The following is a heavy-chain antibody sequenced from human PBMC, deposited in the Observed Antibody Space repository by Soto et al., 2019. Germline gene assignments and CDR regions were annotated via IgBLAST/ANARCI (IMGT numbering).Heavy chain of an antibody. V-gene: IGHV1-3*01. CDR3: ARGKGMEENYYYYGLDI. J-gene: IGHJ6*02. CDR2: INGGTGQT. D-gene: IGHD1-1*01. Sequence: ASVKVSCKASGYAFSTHAMHWVRQAPGQSLEWMGWINGGTGQTKHSHRFQGRVTITRDTSASTAYMELSSLRSEDTAVYYCARGKGMEENYYYYGLDIWGQGTTVTVSS. CDR1: GYAFSTHA.